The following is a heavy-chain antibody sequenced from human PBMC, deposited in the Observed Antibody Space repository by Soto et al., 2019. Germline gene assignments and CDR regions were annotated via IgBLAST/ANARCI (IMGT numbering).Heavy chain of an antibody. V-gene: IGHV4-39*01. CDR3: AILGTDFWSGYYYYYYYYMDV. D-gene: IGHD3-3*01. Sequence: PSETLSLTCTVSGGSISSSSYYWGWIRQPPGKGLEWIGSIYYSGSTYYNPSLKSRVTISVDTSKNQFSLKLSSVTAADTAVYYCAILGTDFWSGYYYYYYYYMDVWGKGTTVTVSS. J-gene: IGHJ6*03. CDR2: IYYSGST. CDR1: GGSISSSSYY.